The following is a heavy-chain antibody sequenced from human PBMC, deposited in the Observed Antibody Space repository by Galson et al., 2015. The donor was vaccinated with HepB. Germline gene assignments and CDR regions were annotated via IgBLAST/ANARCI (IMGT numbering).Heavy chain of an antibody. CDR3: ARDHSGDGGNYYYGMDV. CDR2: IIPIFGTA. CDR1: GGTFSSYA. D-gene: IGHD1-26*01. Sequence: SVKVSCKASGGTFSSYAISWVRQAPGQGLEWMGGIIPIFGTANYAQKFQGRVTITADGSTSTAYMELSSLRSEDTAVYYCARDHSGDGGNYYYGMDVWGQGTTVTVSS. V-gene: IGHV1-69*13. J-gene: IGHJ6*02.